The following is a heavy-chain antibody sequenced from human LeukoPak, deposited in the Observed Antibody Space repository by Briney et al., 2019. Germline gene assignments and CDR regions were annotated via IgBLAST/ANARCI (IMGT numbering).Heavy chain of an antibody. D-gene: IGHD1-14*01. J-gene: IGHJ3*01. CDR3: ARDASPDVQEPHEYHDAFDL. Sequence: GGSLRLSCESSGFTLRIYWILWIRQAPGKGLELVANINVDGTVVHYMDSVQGRFTISRDNAKNSVFLQMNGLRVEDTAVYYCARDASPDVQEPHEYHDAFDLWGQGTMVTVSS. CDR2: INVDGTVV. CDR1: GFTLRIYW. V-gene: IGHV3-7*01.